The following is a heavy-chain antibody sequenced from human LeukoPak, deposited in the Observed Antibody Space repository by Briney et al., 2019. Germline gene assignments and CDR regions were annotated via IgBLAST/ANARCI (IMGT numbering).Heavy chain of an antibody. D-gene: IGHD3-9*01. V-gene: IGHV1-24*01. CDR2: FDPEDGET. CDR3: ATDSGPDYWLVSLDY. CDR1: GHTLTELS. J-gene: IGHJ4*02. Sequence: ASVKVSCKVSGHTLTELSMHWVRQAPGKGLEWMGGFDPEDGETIYAQKFQGRVTMTEDTSTDTAYMELSSLRSEDTAVYYCATDSGPDYWLVSLDYWGQGTLVTVSS.